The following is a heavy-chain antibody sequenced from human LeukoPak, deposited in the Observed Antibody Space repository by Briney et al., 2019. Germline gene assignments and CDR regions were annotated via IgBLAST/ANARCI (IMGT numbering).Heavy chain of an antibody. Sequence: SVKVSXKASGYTFTSYYMHWVRQAPGQGLEWMGIINPSGGSTSYAQKFQGRVTMTRDTSTSTVYMELSSLRSEDTAVYYCATLSFGDPTFYYMDVWGKGTTVTVSS. CDR2: INPSGGST. CDR1: GYTFTSYY. J-gene: IGHJ6*03. V-gene: IGHV1-46*03. CDR3: ATLSFGDPTFYYMDV. D-gene: IGHD3-10*01.